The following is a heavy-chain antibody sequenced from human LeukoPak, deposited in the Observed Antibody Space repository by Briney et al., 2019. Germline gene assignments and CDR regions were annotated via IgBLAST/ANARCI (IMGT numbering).Heavy chain of an antibody. J-gene: IGHJ6*03. V-gene: IGHV3-23*01. CDR3: AKRGGIMTTVKYYYMDV. CDR1: GFTLSSHA. CDR2: ISGGGETT. Sequence: PGGSLRLSCAASGFTLSSHAMTWVRQAPGKGLEWVSAISGGGETTYYADSVKGRFTISRDNSNNTLYLQMDSLRAEDTAVYYCAKRGGIMTTVKYYYMDVWGKGTTVTVSS. D-gene: IGHD4-11*01.